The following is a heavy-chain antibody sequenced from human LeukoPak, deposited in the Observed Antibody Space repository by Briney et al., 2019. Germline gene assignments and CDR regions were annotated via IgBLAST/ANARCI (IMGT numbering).Heavy chain of an antibody. CDR2: ISAYNGNT. D-gene: IGHD2-21*02. CDR1: GYTFTSYG. CDR3: ARNAYCGGDCPLYYYYYYMDV. V-gene: IGHV1-18*01. Sequence: ASVKVSCKASGYTFTSYGISWVRQAPGQGLEWMGWISAYNGNTNYAQKFQGRVTITADKSTSTAYMELSSLRSEDTAVYYCARNAYCGGDCPLYYYYYYMDVWGKGTTVTVSS. J-gene: IGHJ6*03.